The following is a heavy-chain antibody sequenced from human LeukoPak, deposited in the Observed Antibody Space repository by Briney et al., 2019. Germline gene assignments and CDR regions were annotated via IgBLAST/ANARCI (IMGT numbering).Heavy chain of an antibody. Sequence: SVKVSCKGSVGTFSSYAISWVRQSPGQGLEWMWGIIPIFGTTNYAQKLEGRVTITAEKSTSTGYMELSSLRSEETAVYYCARGYNEYGDYVYGDWGEGNLVTLSS. D-gene: IGHD4-17*01. CDR2: IIPIFGTT. V-gene: IGHV1-69*06. CDR3: ARGYNEYGDYVYGD. J-gene: IGHJ4*02. CDR1: VGTFSSYA.